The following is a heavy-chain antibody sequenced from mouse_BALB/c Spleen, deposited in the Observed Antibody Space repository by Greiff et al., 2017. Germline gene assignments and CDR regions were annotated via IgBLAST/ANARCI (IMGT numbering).Heavy chain of an antibody. CDR3: VREDGRDYYAMDY. D-gene: IGHD1-1*01. CDR1: GFSLTSYG. Sequence: QVQLKESGPGLVQPSQSLSITCTVSGFSLTSYGVHWVRQSPGKGLEWLGVIWSGGSTDYNAAFISRLSISKDNSKSQVFLKMNSLQTDDTAIYYCVREDGRDYYAMDYWGQGTSVTVSS. J-gene: IGHJ4*01. V-gene: IGHV2-2*01. CDR2: IWSGGST.